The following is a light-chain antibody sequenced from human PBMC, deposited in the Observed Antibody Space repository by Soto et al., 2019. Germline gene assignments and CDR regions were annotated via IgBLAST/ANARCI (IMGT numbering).Light chain of an antibody. CDR2: DAS. Sequence: GNRVTITGRASQSMSSWLAWYQQKPGKAPKLLIYDASSLESGVPSRFSGSGSGTEFTLTISSLQPDDFATYYCQQYNTYPLTFGGGTKVDIK. J-gene: IGKJ4*01. V-gene: IGKV1-5*01. CDR1: QSMSSW. CDR3: QQYNTYPLT.